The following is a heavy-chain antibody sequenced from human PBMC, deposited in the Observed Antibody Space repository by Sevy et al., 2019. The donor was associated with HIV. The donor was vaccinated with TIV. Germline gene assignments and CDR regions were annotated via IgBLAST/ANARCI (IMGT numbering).Heavy chain of an antibody. D-gene: IGHD4-17*01. J-gene: IGHJ2*01. V-gene: IGHV3-23*01. CDR3: AKLYDYGDYVRYFDL. CDR1: GFTFSSYA. CDR2: ISGSGGST. Sequence: GGSLRLSCAASGFTFSSYAMSWVRQAPGKGLEWVSAISGSGGSTYYADSVKGRFTISRDNSKNTLYLQMNSLRAEDTAVYYCAKLYDYGDYVRYFDLWGRGTLVTASS.